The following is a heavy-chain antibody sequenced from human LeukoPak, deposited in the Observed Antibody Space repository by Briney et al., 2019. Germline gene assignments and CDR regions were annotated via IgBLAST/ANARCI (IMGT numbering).Heavy chain of an antibody. CDR1: GFTVSTNY. CDR3: ARRGDGGRSFDY. J-gene: IGHJ4*02. Sequence: GGSLRLSCAASGFTVSTNYVSWFPQAPGKGLEWVSIIYSGGSTYYADSVKGRFTISRDNSKNTLYLQVNSLRAEDTALYYCARRGDGGRSFDYWGQGTLVTVSS. CDR2: IYSGGST. D-gene: IGHD4-23*01. V-gene: IGHV3-53*01.